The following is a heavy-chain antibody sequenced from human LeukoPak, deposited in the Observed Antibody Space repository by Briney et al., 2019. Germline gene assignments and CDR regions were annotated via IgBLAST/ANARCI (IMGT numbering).Heavy chain of an antibody. J-gene: IGHJ4*02. V-gene: IGHV3-23*01. CDR2: ISGSGGST. CDR3: AKDGRYNWNDVGFDY. Sequence: PGGSLRLSCAASGFTFSSYAMSWVRQAPGKGLEGVSTISGSGGSTYYADSVKGRFTISRDNSKNTLYLQMNSLRAEDTAVYYCAKDGRYNWNDVGFDYWGQGTLVTVSS. D-gene: IGHD1-1*01. CDR1: GFTFSSYA.